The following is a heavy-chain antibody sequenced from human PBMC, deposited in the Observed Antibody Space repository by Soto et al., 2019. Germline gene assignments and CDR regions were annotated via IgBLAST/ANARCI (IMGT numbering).Heavy chain of an antibody. V-gene: IGHV5-51*01. CDR1: GYSFTSYW. CDR3: ARIGSSTSEPYGMDV. D-gene: IGHD2-2*01. Sequence: GESLKISWKGSGYSFTSYWIGWVRQMPGKGLEWMGIIYPGDSDTRYSRSFQGQVTIPADKSINTAYLQWSSLKASDTAMYYCARIGSSTSEPYGMDVWGQGTTVTVSS. CDR2: IYPGDSDT. J-gene: IGHJ6*02.